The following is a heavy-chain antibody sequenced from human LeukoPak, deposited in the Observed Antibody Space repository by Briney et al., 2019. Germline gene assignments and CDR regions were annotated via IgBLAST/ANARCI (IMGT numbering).Heavy chain of an antibody. CDR1: GFTFSSYW. CDR2: IKQDGSEK. CDR3: ARDSPLWVYAFDI. V-gene: IGHV3-7*03. J-gene: IGHJ3*02. Sequence: SGGSLRLSCAASGFTFSSYWMSWVRQAPGKGLEWVANIKQDGSEKYYVDSVKGRFTISRDNAKNSLYLQMNSLRAEDTAVYYCARDSPLWVYAFDIWGQGTMVTVSS. D-gene: IGHD3-10*01.